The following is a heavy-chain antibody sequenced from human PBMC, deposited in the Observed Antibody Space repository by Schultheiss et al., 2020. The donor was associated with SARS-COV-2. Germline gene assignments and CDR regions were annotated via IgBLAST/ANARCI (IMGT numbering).Heavy chain of an antibody. D-gene: IGHD3-3*01. CDR3: ARRDFWSGYYSDYFDY. V-gene: IGHV3-66*02. CDR1: GFTFSSYA. J-gene: IGHJ4*02. CDR2: INSKTDGGTT. Sequence: GESLKISCAASGFTFSSYAMSWVRQAPGKGLEWVGHINSKTDGGTTDYADSVKGRFTISRDNSKNTLYLQMNSLRAEDTAVYYCARRDFWSGYYSDYFDYWGQGTLVTVSS.